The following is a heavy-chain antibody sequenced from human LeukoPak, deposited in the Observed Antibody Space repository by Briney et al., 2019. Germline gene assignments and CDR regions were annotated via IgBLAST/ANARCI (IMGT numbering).Heavy chain of an antibody. Sequence: PSETPSLTCTVSRGSISSYYLSWIRQAPEKGLEWIGYIDKSGSINSNPSLKSRVTMSVDTTKTQFSLKLNSVTAADTAVYYCVRGRITVFGVVIPHFDNWGQGTLVTVSS. J-gene: IGHJ4*02. CDR1: RGSISSYY. D-gene: IGHD3-3*01. CDR3: VRGRITVFGVVIPHFDN. CDR2: IDKSGSI. V-gene: IGHV4-59*01.